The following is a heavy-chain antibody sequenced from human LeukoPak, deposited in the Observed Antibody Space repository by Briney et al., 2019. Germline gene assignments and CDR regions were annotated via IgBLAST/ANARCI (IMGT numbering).Heavy chain of an antibody. V-gene: IGHV3-74*01. Sequence: QPGGSLRISCAASGFTFSGYWIHWVRQAPGKGLVWVSYISGDGSGKTYADSVKGRFTISRDDAKNTVDLHMNSLRAEDTAVYYCGRGGWGTGIDYLGQGTLVTVSS. CDR3: GRGGWGTGIDY. J-gene: IGHJ4*02. CDR1: GFTFSGYW. CDR2: ISGDGSGK. D-gene: IGHD1-1*01.